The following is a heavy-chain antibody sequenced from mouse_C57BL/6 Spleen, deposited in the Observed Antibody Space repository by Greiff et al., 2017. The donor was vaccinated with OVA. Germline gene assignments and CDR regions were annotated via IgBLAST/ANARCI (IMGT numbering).Heavy chain of an antibody. Sequence: EVHLVESGGGLVKPGGSLKLSCAASGFTFSSYAMSWVRQTPEKRLEWVATISDGGSYTYYPDNVKGRFTISRDNAKNNLYLQMSHLKSGDTAMYYCARDRPLDSSGFDYWGQGTTLTVSS. V-gene: IGHV5-4*01. CDR3: ARDRPLDSSGFDY. D-gene: IGHD3-2*02. CDR1: GFTFSSYA. CDR2: ISDGGSYT. J-gene: IGHJ2*01.